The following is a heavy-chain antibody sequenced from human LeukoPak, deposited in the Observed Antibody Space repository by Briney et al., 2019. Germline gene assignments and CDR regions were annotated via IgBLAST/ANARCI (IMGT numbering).Heavy chain of an antibody. CDR2: IYYSGRT. D-gene: IGHD5-18*01. V-gene: IGHV4-59*08. J-gene: IGHJ4*02. CDR1: GGSISSYY. CDR3: ARHGLRGYSYGYYFDY. Sequence: PSETLSLTCTVSGGSISSYYWSWIRQPAGKGLEWIGYIYYSGRTNYNPSLKSRVTISVDTSKNQFSLKLSSVTAADTAVYYCARHGLRGYSYGYYFDYWGQGPLVTVSS.